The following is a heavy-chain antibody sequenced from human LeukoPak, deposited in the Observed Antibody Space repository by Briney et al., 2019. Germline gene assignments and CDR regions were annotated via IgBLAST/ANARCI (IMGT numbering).Heavy chain of an antibody. D-gene: IGHD6-13*01. CDR3: ARDPTERIAAAANDAFDI. CDR2: IYYSGST. V-gene: IGHV4-39*07. Sequence: SETLSLTCTVSGGSISSSSYYWGWIRQPPGKGLEWIGSIYYSGSTYYNPSLKSRVTISVDTSKNQFSLKLSSVTAADTAVYYCARDPTERIAAAANDAFDIWGQGTMVTVSS. J-gene: IGHJ3*02. CDR1: GGSISSSSYY.